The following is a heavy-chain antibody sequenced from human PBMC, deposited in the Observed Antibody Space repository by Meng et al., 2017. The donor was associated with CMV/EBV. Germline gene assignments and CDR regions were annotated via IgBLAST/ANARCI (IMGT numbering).Heavy chain of an antibody. CDR2: ISSSSSTI. V-gene: IGHV3-48*04. Sequence: GESLKISCAASGFTFSSYSMNWVRQAPGKGLEWVSYISSSSSTIYYADSVKGRFTISRDNAKNSLYLQMNSLRAEDTAVYYCARDGGAYYYDSSGYFYGMDVWGQGTTDTVSS. CDR1: GFTFSSYS. CDR3: ARDGGAYYYDSSGYFYGMDV. J-gene: IGHJ6*02. D-gene: IGHD3-22*01.